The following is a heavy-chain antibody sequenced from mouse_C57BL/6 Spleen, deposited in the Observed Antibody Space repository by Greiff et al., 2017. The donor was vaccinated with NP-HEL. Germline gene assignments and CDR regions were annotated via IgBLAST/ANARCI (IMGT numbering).Heavy chain of an antibody. CDR2: IDPSDSET. CDR3: ARSRYYCGSSYSYAMDY. V-gene: IGHV1-52*01. J-gene: IGHJ4*01. Sequence: QVQLQQPGAELVRPGSSVKLSCKASGYTFTSYWMHWVKQRPIQGLEWIGNIDPSDSETHYNQKFKDKATLTVDKSSSTAYMQLSSLTSEDSAVYYCARSRYYCGSSYSYAMDYWGQGTSVTVCS. CDR1: GYTFTSYW. D-gene: IGHD1-1*01.